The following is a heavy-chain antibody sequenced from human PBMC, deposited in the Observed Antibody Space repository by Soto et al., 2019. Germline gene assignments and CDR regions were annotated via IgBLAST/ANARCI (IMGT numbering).Heavy chain of an antibody. CDR1: GGYFSGYY. Sequence: QVQLQPGGAGLLKPSETLSLTCAVYGGYFSGYYWGWIRQPPGKGLEWIGEINHSGSTNYNPSLKSRVIIAVDTSKNQFPLKLSSVVAADTAVYSCARGVAVVVVAATCYFGYWGQGALVTVSS. CDR2: INHSGST. J-gene: IGHJ4*02. D-gene: IGHD2-15*01. CDR3: ARGVAVVVVAATCYFGY. V-gene: IGHV4-34*01.